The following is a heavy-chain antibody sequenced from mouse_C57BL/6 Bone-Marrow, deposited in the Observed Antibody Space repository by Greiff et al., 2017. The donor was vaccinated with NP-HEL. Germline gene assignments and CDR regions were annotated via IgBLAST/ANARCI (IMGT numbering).Heavy chain of an antibody. D-gene: IGHD1-1*02. Sequence: EVKLVESGGGLVKPGGSLKLSCAASGFTFSDYGMHWVRQAPEKGLAWVAYISSGSSTIYYADTVKGRFTISRDNAKNTLFLQMTSLRSEDTAMYYCARRDYDGPWFAYWGQGTLVTVSA. CDR2: ISSGSSTI. CDR1: GFTFSDYG. CDR3: ARRDYDGPWFAY. J-gene: IGHJ3*01. V-gene: IGHV5-17*01.